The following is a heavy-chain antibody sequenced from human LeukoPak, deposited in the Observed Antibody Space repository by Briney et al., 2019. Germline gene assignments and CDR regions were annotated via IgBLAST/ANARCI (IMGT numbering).Heavy chain of an antibody. CDR3: ATKSYYYDSSGYYWRTFDY. V-gene: IGHV1-2*02. J-gene: IGHJ4*02. D-gene: IGHD3-22*01. CDR1: GYTFTGYY. Sequence: ASVKVSCKASGYTFTGYYMHWVRQAPGQGLEWMGWINPNSGGTNYAQKFQGRVTMTRNTSISTAYMELSSLRSEDTAVYYCATKSYYYDSSGYYWRTFDYWGQGTLVTVSS. CDR2: INPNSGGT.